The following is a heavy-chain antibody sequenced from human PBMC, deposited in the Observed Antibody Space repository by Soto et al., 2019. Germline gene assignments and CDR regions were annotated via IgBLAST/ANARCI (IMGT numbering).Heavy chain of an antibody. CDR3: ARGGLYPGYYYYGMDV. V-gene: IGHV1-3*01. CDR1: GYTFTSYA. Sequence: ASVKVSCKXSGYTFTSYAMHWVPQASGQRLEWMGWINAGNGNTKYSQKFQGRVTITRDTSASTAYMELSSLRSEDTAVYYCARGGLYPGYYYYGMDVWGQGTTVTVSS. J-gene: IGHJ6*02. CDR2: INAGNGNT. D-gene: IGHD3-10*01.